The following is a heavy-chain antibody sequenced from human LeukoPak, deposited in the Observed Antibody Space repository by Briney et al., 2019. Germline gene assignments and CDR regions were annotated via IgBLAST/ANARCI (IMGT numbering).Heavy chain of an antibody. D-gene: IGHD1-26*01. CDR3: ARVRGSYSSDAFDI. V-gene: IGHV1-2*02. CDR2: VNPNSGGT. Sequence: GASVKVSCKASGYTFTGYYMHWVRQAPGQGLEWMGWVNPNSGGTDFAQNFQGRVTMTRDTSISTAYMELSSLRSDDTAVYYCARVRGSYSSDAFDIWGQGTMATVSS. CDR1: GYTFTGYY. J-gene: IGHJ3*02.